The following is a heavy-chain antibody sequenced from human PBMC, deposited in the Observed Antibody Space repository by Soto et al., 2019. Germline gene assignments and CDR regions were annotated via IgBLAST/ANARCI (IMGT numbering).Heavy chain of an antibody. V-gene: IGHV3-30*03. CDR1: GFIFSTYA. Sequence: QVQLVESGEGAVQPGRSLRLSCVTSGFIFSTYAMQWVRQAPGKGLEWVALISSDGNNKYFLDSVKGRFTISRDDSKNTLYLQMNSLRPEDTAMYYCARDGKISGWYNIDFWGQGTLVTVSS. D-gene: IGHD6-19*01. J-gene: IGHJ4*02. CDR3: ARDGKISGWYNIDF. CDR2: ISSDGNNK.